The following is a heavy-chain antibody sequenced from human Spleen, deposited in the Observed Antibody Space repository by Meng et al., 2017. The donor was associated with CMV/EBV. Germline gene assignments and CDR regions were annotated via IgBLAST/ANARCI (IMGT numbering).Heavy chain of an antibody. Sequence: SNSYWGWIRQPPGKGLEWVSYISSSGSTIYYADSVKGRFTISRDNAKNSLYLQMNSLRAEDTAVYYCARGTTGYFDYWGQGTLVTVSS. V-gene: IGHV3-11*04. CDR3: ARGTTGYFDY. D-gene: IGHD1-7*01. CDR2: ISSSGSTI. CDR1: SNSY. J-gene: IGHJ4*02.